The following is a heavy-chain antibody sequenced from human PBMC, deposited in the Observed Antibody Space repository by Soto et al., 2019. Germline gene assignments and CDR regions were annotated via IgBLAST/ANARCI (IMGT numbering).Heavy chain of an antibody. J-gene: IGHJ5*02. CDR3: ARYGSGPDIWFDP. CDR1: GGSISSYY. D-gene: IGHD3-10*01. Sequence: PSETLSLTCTVSGGSISSYYWSWIRQPPGKGLEWIGYIYYSGSTNYNPSLKSRVTISVDTSKNQISLKLSSVTAADTAVYYCARYGSGPDIWFDPRGQGTLVTVSS. V-gene: IGHV4-59*01. CDR2: IYYSGST.